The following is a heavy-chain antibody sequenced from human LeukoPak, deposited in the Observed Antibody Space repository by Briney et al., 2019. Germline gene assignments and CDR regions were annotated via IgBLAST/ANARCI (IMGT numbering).Heavy chain of an antibody. Sequence: NPGGSLRLSCEASGFTFTNAWMSWVRQAPGKGLEWVSAISSGSSNIFYADSVKGRFTISRDDAKNALYLQMNSLRAEDTAVYYCARDRSSGYSGSYYWGQGTQVTVSS. CDR1: GFTFTNAW. J-gene: IGHJ4*02. CDR2: ISSGSSNI. CDR3: ARDRSSGYSGSYY. V-gene: IGHV3-21*01. D-gene: IGHD1-26*01.